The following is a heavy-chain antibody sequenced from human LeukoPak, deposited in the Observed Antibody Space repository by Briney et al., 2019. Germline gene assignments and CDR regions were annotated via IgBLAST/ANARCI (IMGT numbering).Heavy chain of an antibody. D-gene: IGHD3-9*01. CDR2: IKSKTDGGTT. J-gene: IGHJ3*02. Sequence: PGGSLRLSCAASGFTFSNAWMSWVRQAPGKGLEWVGRIKSKTDGGTTDYAAPVKDRFTISRDDSKNTLYLQMNSLKTEDTAVYYCTTDAKYYDILTGYYHAFDIWGQGTMVTVSS. CDR1: GFTFSNAW. V-gene: IGHV3-15*01. CDR3: TTDAKYYDILTGYYHAFDI.